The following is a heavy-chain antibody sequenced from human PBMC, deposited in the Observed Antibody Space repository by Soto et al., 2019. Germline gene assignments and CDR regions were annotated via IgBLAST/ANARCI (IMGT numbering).Heavy chain of an antibody. CDR2: IYPGDSDT. CDR3: ALLSSSAGPQRELWSFGHAFDI. CDR1: GYSFTSYW. D-gene: IGHD3-10*01. J-gene: IGHJ3*02. Sequence: GESLKISCKGSGYSFTSYWIGWVRQMPGKGLEWMGIIYPGDSDTRYSPSFQGQVTISADKSISTAYLQWSSLKASDTAMYYCALLSSSAGPQRELWSFGHAFDIWGQGTMVTVSS. V-gene: IGHV5-51*01.